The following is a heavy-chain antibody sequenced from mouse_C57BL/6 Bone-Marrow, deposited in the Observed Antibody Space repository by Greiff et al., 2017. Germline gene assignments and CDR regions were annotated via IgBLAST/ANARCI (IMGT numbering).Heavy chain of an antibody. Sequence: QVQLQQPGAELVKPGASVKMSCKASGYTFTSYWITWVKQGPGQGLEWIGDIFPGSGSTNYNEKFKSKVTLTVDTSSSTAYMQHISLTSEDSAVYYCARPDYSNYWDFDVWGTGTAVTVSS. V-gene: IGHV1-55*01. CDR2: IFPGSGST. D-gene: IGHD2-5*01. CDR3: ARPDYSNYWDFDV. CDR1: GYTFTSYW. J-gene: IGHJ1*03.